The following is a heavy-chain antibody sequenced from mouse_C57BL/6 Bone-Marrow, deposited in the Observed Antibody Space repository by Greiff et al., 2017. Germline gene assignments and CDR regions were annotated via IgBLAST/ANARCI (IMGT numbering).Heavy chain of an antibody. CDR1: GYTFTSYW. CDR3: ASSYYDYDEYFDV. CDR2: IDPSDSYT. J-gene: IGHJ1*03. Sequence: VQLQQPGAELVMPGASVKLSCKASGYTFTSYWMHWVKQRPGQGLEWIGEIDPSDSYTNYNQKFKGKSTLTVDKSSSPAYMQLSSLTSEDSAVDDCASSYYDYDEYFDVWGTGTTVTVSS. D-gene: IGHD2-4*01. V-gene: IGHV1-69*01.